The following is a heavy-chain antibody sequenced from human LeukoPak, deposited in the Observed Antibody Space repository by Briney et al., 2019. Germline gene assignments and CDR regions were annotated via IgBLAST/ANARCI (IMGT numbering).Heavy chain of an antibody. Sequence: GGSLRLSCAASGFTFSSYAMGWVRQAPGKGLEWVSAISGSGGSTYYADSVKGRFTISRDNSKNTLYLQMNSLRAEDTAVYYCAKGWRDYYGSGSYDYWGQGTLVTVSS. J-gene: IGHJ4*02. V-gene: IGHV3-23*01. CDR3: AKGWRDYYGSGSYDY. D-gene: IGHD3-10*01. CDR2: ISGSGGST. CDR1: GFTFSSYA.